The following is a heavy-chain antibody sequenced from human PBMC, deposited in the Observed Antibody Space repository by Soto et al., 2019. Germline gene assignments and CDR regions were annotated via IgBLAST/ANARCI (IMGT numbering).Heavy chain of an antibody. CDR1: GGTFRTYD. V-gene: IGHV1-69*01. CDR2: IIPRFGTP. D-gene: IGHD3-16*01. Sequence: QAQLVQSGAEVRKPGSSVTVSCKATGGTFRTYDFNWVRQAPGQGREWMGAIIPRFGTPSYAQRFLERVTISADEVTQTVNLTLTDLRSDDTAVFYFAAGSFHDTGGFGAIDFSGQGTLVTVSS. J-gene: IGHJ4*02. CDR3: AAGSFHDTGGFGAIDF.